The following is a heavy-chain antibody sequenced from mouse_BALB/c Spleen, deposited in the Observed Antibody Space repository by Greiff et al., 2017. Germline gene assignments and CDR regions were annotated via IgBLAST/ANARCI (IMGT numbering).Heavy chain of an antibody. CDR2: ISSGSSTI. CDR3: ARKANPRFYFDY. J-gene: IGHJ2*01. Sequence: EVQVVESGGGLVQPGGSRKLSCAASGFTFSSFGMHWVRQAPEKGLEWVAYISSGSSTIYYADTVKGRFTISRDNPKNTLFLQMTSLRSEDTAMYYCARKANPRFYFDYWGQGTTLTVSS. V-gene: IGHV5-17*02. CDR1: GFTFSSFG. D-gene: IGHD1-1*01.